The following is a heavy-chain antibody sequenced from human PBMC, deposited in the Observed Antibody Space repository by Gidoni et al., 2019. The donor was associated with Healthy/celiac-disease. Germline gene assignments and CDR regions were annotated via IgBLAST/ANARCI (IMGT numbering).Heavy chain of an antibody. CDR1: GGSFSGYY. CDR3: ARGGGKGGRSATDY. J-gene: IGHJ4*02. CDR2: INHSGIL. V-gene: IGHV4-34*01. Sequence: QVQLQQWGAGLLKPSETLSLTCAVYGGSFSGYYWSWIRQPPGKGLEWMGEINHSGILNYNPSLKSRVTIAVDTSKNQFSLKLSSVTAADTAVYYCARGGGKGGRSATDYWGQGTLVTVSS. D-gene: IGHD3-16*01.